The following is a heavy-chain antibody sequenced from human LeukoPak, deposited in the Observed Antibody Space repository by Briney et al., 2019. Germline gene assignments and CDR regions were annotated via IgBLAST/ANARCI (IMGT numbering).Heavy chain of an antibody. D-gene: IGHD3-22*01. V-gene: IGHV4-38-2*01. J-gene: IGHJ4*02. CDR3: ARSSESYDSSGYYSYYFDY. Sequence: SETLSLTCAVYGYSISSGYYWGWIRQPPGKGLEWIGSIYHSGSTYYNPSLKSRVTISVDTSKNQFSLKLSSVTAADTAVYYCARSSESYDSSGYYSYYFDYWGQGTLVTVSS. CDR1: GYSISSGYY. CDR2: IYHSGST.